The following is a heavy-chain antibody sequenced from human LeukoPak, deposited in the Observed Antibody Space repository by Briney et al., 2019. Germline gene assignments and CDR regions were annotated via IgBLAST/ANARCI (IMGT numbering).Heavy chain of an antibody. CDR3: ARDWGNGDYRLY. D-gene: IGHD4-17*01. J-gene: IGHJ4*02. V-gene: IGHV3-7*01. CDR2: IKQDGSEK. CDR1: GFTFSSYW. Sequence: GSLRLSCAAFGFTFSSYWMSWVRQAPGKGLEWVANIKQDGSEKYYVDSVKGRFTISRDNAKNSLYLQMNSLRAEDTAVYYCARDWGNGDYRLYWGQGTLVTVSS.